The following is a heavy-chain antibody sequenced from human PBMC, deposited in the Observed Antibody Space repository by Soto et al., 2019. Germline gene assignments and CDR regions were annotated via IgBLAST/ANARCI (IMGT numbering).Heavy chain of an antibody. CDR1: GDTFTVYY. Sequence: ASVNGSWRASGDTFTVYYMQWVRQAPGQGLEWMGWINPNSGGTNYAQKFQGRVTMTRDTSISTAYMELSRLRSDDTAVYYCARAFRHDAFDIWGQGTMVTVSS. D-gene: IGHD3-10*01. CDR2: INPNSGGT. V-gene: IGHV1-2*02. CDR3: ARAFRHDAFDI. J-gene: IGHJ3*02.